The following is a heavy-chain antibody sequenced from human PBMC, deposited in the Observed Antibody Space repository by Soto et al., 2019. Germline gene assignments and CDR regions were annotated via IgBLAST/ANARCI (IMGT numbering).Heavy chain of an antibody. CDR1: GYSFTNYW. Sequence: GESLKISCKGSGYSFTNYWIAWVRQMPGKGLEWMGIIYPGDSNTKYSPSFEGQVTFSADKSISTAYLQWSSLKASDSAMYYCARQTYYYGANVWGQGTTVTVPS. V-gene: IGHV5-51*01. CDR3: ARQTYYYGANV. J-gene: IGHJ6*02. CDR2: IYPGDSNT.